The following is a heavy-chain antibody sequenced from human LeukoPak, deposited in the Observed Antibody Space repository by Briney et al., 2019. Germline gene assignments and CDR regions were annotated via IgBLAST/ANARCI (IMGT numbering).Heavy chain of an antibody. CDR1: GYTFNSYG. D-gene: IGHD6-19*01. Sequence: ASVKVSCKASGYTFNSYGISWVRQAPGQGLEGIVWISTYNGYANYAQRLQGRVTMTTETSTSTAYMELRSLRSDDTAVYYCARNSSDWYGYMDVWGKGTTVTVSS. CDR2: ISTYNGYA. V-gene: IGHV1-18*01. CDR3: ARNSSDWYGYMDV. J-gene: IGHJ6*04.